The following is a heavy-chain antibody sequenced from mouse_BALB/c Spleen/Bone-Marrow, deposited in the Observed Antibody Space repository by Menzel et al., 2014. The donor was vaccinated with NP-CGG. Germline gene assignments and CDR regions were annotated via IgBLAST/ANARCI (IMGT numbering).Heavy chain of an antibody. J-gene: IGHJ1*01. CDR3: AREIINDYHWYFDV. CDR1: GFTFTDYY. D-gene: IGHD2-4*01. V-gene: IGHV7-3*02. CDR2: IRNEANGYTT. Sequence: EVHLVESGGGLVQPGGSLRLSCAPSGFTFTDYYMSWVRQPPGKALEWLGFIRNEANGYTTEYSASVKGRFTISRDNSQSILYLQMNTLRAEDSATYYCAREIINDYHWYFDVWGAGTTVTVSS.